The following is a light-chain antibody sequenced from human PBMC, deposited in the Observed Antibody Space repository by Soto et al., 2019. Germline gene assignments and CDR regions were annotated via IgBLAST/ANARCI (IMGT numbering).Light chain of an antibody. CDR1: QSVSSN. CDR3: QQYNKWPPT. Sequence: EIVMTQSPATLSVSPGERVTLSCRASQSVSSNLAWFQQKPGQAPRLLIYGASTRDTGIPARFSGSGSGTEFTLTISSLQSEDFAVYHCQQYNKWPPTFGQGTKVDVK. CDR2: GAS. V-gene: IGKV3-15*01. J-gene: IGKJ1*01.